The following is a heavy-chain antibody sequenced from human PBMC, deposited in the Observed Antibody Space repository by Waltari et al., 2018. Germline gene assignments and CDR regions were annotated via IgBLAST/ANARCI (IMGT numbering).Heavy chain of an antibody. D-gene: IGHD1-26*01. Sequence: EVQLVESGGGLVKPGGSLRLSCAASGFTFSNAWMSWVRLAPGKGLEWVGRIKSKTDGGTTDYAAPVKGRFTISRDDSKNTLYLQMNSLKTEDTAVYYCTTDLTWELSNYWGQGTLVTVSS. CDR3: TTDLTWELSNY. V-gene: IGHV3-15*01. CDR2: IKSKTDGGTT. J-gene: IGHJ4*02. CDR1: GFTFSNAW.